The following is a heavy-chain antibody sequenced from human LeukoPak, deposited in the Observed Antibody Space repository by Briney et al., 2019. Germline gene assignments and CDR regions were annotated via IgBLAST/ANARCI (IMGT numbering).Heavy chain of an antibody. V-gene: IGHV1-3*01. D-gene: IGHD6-19*01. CDR2: INAANGNT. CDR1: GFTLTTYT. CDR3: ARGAPIRVAVAATFDP. J-gene: IGHJ5*02. Sequence: GASVKVSCKPSGFTLTTYTMHWVRQAPGQRLEWMGWINAANGNTQYSQKFQGRVTITRDTSASTAYMELSSLRSEDTAVYYCARGAPIRVAVAATFDPWGQGTLVTVPS.